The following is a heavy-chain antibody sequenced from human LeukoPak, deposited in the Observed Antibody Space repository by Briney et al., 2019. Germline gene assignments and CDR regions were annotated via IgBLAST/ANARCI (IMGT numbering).Heavy chain of an antibody. Sequence: PGGSLRLSCAASGFTFSSHSMNWVRQAPGKGLEWVSSFGTRSSSIYYADSVKGRFTISRDNSKNTLYLQMNSLRAEDTAVYYCARVISLTYYYDSSGYPDYWGQGTLVTVSS. D-gene: IGHD3-22*01. CDR2: FGTRSSSI. V-gene: IGHV3-21*01. CDR1: GFTFSSHS. CDR3: ARVISLTYYYDSSGYPDY. J-gene: IGHJ4*02.